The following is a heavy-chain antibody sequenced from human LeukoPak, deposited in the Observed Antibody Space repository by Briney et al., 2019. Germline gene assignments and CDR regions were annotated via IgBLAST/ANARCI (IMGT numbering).Heavy chain of an antibody. J-gene: IGHJ4*02. CDR1: GGSISSSSYY. Sequence: SETLSFTCTVSGGSISSSSYYWGWIRQPPGKGLEWIGSIYYSGSTYYNPSLKSRVTISVDTSKNQFSLKLSSVTAADTAVYYCARGTGYGDYFGFDYWGQGTLVTVSS. D-gene: IGHD4-17*01. V-gene: IGHV4-39*07. CDR3: ARGTGYGDYFGFDY. CDR2: IYYSGST.